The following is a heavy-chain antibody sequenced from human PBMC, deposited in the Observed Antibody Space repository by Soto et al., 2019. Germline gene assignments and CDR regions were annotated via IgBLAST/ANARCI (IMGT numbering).Heavy chain of an antibody. D-gene: IGHD2-21*02. V-gene: IGHV1-2*02. J-gene: IGHJ6*02. Sequence: ASVKVSCKASGYTFTGYYMHWVRQAPGQGLEWMGWINPNSGGTNYAQKFQGRITMTRDTSISTAYMELSRLRSDDTAVYYCARAYCGGDCYSYYYYYYGMDVWGQGTTVTVSS. CDR2: INPNSGGT. CDR3: ARAYCGGDCYSYYYYYYGMDV. CDR1: GYTFTGYY.